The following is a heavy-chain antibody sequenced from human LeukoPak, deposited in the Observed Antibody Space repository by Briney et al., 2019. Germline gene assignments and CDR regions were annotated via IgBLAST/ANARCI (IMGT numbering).Heavy chain of an antibody. J-gene: IGHJ4*02. CDR3: ARGGTIFGVFYFDY. Sequence: SETLSLTCTVSGGSISSYYWSWIRQPPGKGLEWIGYNYYSGSTNYNPSLKSRVTISVDTSKNQFSLKLSSVTAADTAVYYCARGGTIFGVFYFDYWGQGTLVTVSS. V-gene: IGHV4-59*01. CDR2: NYYSGST. D-gene: IGHD3-3*01. CDR1: GGSISSYY.